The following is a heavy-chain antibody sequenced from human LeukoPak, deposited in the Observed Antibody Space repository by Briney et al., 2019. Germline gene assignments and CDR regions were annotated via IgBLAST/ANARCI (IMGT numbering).Heavy chain of an antibody. D-gene: IGHD2-15*01. CDR2: ISAYNGNT. Sequence: GASVKVSCKASGYTFTSYAISWVRQAPGQGLEWMGWISAYNGNTHYAQKVQDRVTMTTDTSTNTAYMELRSLRSDDTAVYYCARGPGAATQEAFDSWGPGILVTVSS. CDR3: ARGPGAATQEAFDS. V-gene: IGHV1-18*01. J-gene: IGHJ5*01. CDR1: GYTFTSYA.